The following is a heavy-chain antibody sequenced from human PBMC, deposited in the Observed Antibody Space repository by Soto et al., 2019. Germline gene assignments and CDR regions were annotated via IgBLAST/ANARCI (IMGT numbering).Heavy chain of an antibody. J-gene: IGHJ3*02. V-gene: IGHV4-34*01. CDR2: INHSGST. D-gene: IGHD2-2*01. CDR1: GGSFSGYY. CDR3: ARAHAVRTRGALDI. Sequence: SETLSLTCAVYGGSFSGYYWSWIRQPPGKGLEWIGEINHSGSTNYNPSLKSRVTISVDTSKNQFSLKLSSVTAADTAVYYCARAHAVRTRGALDIWGQGTMVT.